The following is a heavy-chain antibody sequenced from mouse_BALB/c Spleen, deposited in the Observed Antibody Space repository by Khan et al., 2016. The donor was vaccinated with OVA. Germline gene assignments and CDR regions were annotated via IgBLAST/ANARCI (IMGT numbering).Heavy chain of an antibody. V-gene: IGHV14-3*02. Sequence: EVQLQQSGAELVKPGASVKLSCTTSGFNIKDTYIHWVKQRPEKGLVWIGRIDPANGYTKFDPRFRGKATITTDTSAETAYRQLSRLTSEDSAVYYCARITYYDGSSWGQGTLVTVSS. D-gene: IGHD1-1*01. CDR3: ARITYYDGSS. CDR2: IDPANGYT. CDR1: GFNIKDTY. J-gene: IGHJ3*01.